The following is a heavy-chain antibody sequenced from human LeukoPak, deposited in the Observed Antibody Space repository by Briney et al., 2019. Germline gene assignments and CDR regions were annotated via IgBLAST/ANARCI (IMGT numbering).Heavy chain of an antibody. CDR3: AVGSSDGFDP. D-gene: IGHD1-26*01. Sequence: PGGSLRLSCAASGFTFSSYAMHWVRQAPGKGLEWVAVISYDGSNKYYADSVKGRFTISRGNSKNTLYLQMNSLRAEDTAVYYCAVGSSDGFDPWGQGTLVTVSS. V-gene: IGHV3-30*04. CDR1: GFTFSSYA. CDR2: ISYDGSNK. J-gene: IGHJ5*02.